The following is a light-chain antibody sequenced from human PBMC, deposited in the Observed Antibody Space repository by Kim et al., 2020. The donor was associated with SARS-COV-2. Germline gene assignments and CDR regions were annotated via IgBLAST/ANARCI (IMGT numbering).Light chain of an antibody. V-gene: IGKV1-5*03. CDR1: QSISSS. J-gene: IGKJ1*01. CDR2: KAS. Sequence: ASVGVRVTITRRASQSISSSLAWYQQKPRKAPKLLLHKASSVQSGVPSRFSGSGSGTEFALTISSLQPDDFATYYCQQYRSYSAFGQGTKVDIK. CDR3: QQYRSYSA.